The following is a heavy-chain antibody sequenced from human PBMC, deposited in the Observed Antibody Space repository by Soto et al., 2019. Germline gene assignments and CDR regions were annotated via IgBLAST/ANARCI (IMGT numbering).Heavy chain of an antibody. D-gene: IGHD3-16*01. J-gene: IGHJ4*02. CDR2: IKTKTDGATT. CDR1: GFTFSNAW. V-gene: IGHV3-15*07. Sequence: GGSLRLSCAGSGFTFSNAWLNWVRQAPGKGLEWVGHIKTKTDGATTDYAAPVKGRFTISRDDSKKTFYLQMNSLKTEDTAVYYCTTDVWTRFDLDFWGQGTLVTVSS. CDR3: TTDVWTRFDLDF.